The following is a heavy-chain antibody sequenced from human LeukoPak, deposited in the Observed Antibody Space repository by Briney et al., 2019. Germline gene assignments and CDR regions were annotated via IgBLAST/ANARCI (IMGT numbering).Heavy chain of an antibody. Sequence: ASVKVSCKASGYTFTGYYMHWVRQAPGQGLEWMGWINPNSGGTNYAQKFQGRVTMTRDTSISTAYMELSRLRSDDTAVYYCERVAGAYSVSHDYWGKETLVIVSS. CDR2: INPNSGGT. CDR3: ERVAGAYSVSHDY. J-gene: IGHJ4*02. CDR1: GYTFTGYY. D-gene: IGHD1-26*01. V-gene: IGHV1-2*02.